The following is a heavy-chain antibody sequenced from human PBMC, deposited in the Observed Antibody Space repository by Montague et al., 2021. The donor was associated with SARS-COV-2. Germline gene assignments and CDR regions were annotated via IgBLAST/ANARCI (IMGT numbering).Heavy chain of an antibody. J-gene: IGHJ4*02. CDR1: GGSFTGYS. D-gene: IGHD3-10*01. CDR3: ARGAWQGYGFRLGSFDS. CDR2: VKHPGGT. Sequence: SETLSLTCAVDGGSFTGYSWNWIRQPPGKGLEWIGEVKHPGGTNYNPSLKSRATMSVDTSKNQFSLKLSSVTAADTAVYYCARGAWQGYGFRLGSFDSWGQGTLVTVSS. V-gene: IGHV4-34*01.